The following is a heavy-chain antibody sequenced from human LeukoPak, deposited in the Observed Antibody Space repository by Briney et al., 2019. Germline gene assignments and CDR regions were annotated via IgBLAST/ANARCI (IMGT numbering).Heavy chain of an antibody. CDR3: ARVGAGSSCLDY. CDR2: ISGSGSST. D-gene: IGHD2-2*01. CDR1: GFTFSSYA. V-gene: IGHV3-23*01. J-gene: IGHJ4*02. Sequence: GGSLRLSCAASGFTFSSYAMSWVRQAPGRGLEWVSPISGSGSSTYYADSVKGRFTISRDNAKNSLYLQMNSLRAEDTAVYYCARVGAGSSCLDYWGQGTLVTVSS.